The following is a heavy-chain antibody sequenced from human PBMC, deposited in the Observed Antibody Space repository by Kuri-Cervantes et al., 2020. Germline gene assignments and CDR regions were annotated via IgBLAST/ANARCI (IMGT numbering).Heavy chain of an antibody. CDR3: ARTAHNWFDP. CDR1: GGSISSSSYY. CDR2: IYYSGST. Sequence: SETLSLTCTVSGGSISSSSYYWGWIRQPPGKGLEWIGSIYYSGSTYYNPSLKSRVTISVDTSKNQFSLKLSSVTAADTAVYYCARTAHNWFDPWGQGTLVTVSS. J-gene: IGHJ5*02. V-gene: IGHV4-39*07.